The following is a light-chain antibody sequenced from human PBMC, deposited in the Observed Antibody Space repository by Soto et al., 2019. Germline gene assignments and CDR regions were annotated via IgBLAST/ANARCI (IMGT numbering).Light chain of an antibody. CDR3: SSYTSTSTLVV. CDR1: SSDVGGYNY. J-gene: IGLJ2*01. V-gene: IGLV2-14*03. CDR2: DVS. Sequence: QSALTQPASVSGSPGQSITISCTGTSSDVGGYNYVSWYQQHPGKAPKLVIYDVSNRPSGVSNRFSGSKSGNTASLTISGLQAEDEADYYCSSYTSTSTLVVFGGGTKQTVL.